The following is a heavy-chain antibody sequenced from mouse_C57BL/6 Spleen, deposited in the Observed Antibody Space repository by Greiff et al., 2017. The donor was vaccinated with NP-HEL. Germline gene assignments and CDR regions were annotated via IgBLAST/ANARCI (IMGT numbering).Heavy chain of an antibody. D-gene: IGHD2-1*01. CDR3: ARGGGNYGRYFDV. J-gene: IGHJ1*03. CDR1: GYTFTDYY. Sequence: VQLQQSGPELVKPGASVKISCKASGYTFTDYYMNWVKQSHGKSLEWIGDINPNNGGTSYNQKFKGKATLTVDKSSSTAYMGLRSLTAEDSAVYYCARGGGNYGRYFDVWGTGTTVTVSS. V-gene: IGHV1-26*01. CDR2: INPNNGGT.